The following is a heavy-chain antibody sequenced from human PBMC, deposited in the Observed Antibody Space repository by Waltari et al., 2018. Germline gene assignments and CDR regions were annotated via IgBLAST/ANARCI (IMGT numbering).Heavy chain of an antibody. CDR3: ARRTIDWYFDL. CDR2: IGTAGDT. V-gene: IGHV3-13*01. CDR1: GLTFRCYD. J-gene: IGHJ2*01. Sequence: EVQLVESGGGLVQPGGSVSLSCAACGLTFRCYDMHWVRQATGKGLEWVSAIGTAGDTYYPGSVKGRFTISRENAKNSLYLQMNSLRAGDTAVYYCARRTIDWYFDLWGRGTLVTVSS.